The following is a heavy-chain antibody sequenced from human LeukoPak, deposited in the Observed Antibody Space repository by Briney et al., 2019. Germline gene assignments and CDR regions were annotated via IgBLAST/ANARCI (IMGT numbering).Heavy chain of an antibody. CDR3: ARHDDNGWYFFDI. CDR2: IFDSGSP. CDR1: GGSIGTYH. V-gene: IGHV4-59*08. Sequence: PSETLSLTCTVSGGSIGTYHWSWVRQPPGKGLEWIGYIFDSGSPNYRPALKSRVTISLDTSRNHVSLRLQSATAAGTGIYYCARHDDNGWYFFDIWGQGTLVTVSS. D-gene: IGHD6-19*01. J-gene: IGHJ4*02.